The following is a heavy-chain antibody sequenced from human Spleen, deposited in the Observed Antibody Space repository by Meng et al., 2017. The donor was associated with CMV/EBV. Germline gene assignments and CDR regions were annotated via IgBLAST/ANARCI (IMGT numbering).Heavy chain of an antibody. J-gene: IGHJ4*02. V-gene: IGHV1-69*02. Sequence: CKASGGTFSSYTINWVRQAPGQGLEWVGRIIPFGAVTNYGQKFQGRVTIVADESTSTAYLDLSSLTSEDTGVYYCARGRVKDYPLTFWGQGTLVTVSS. CDR2: IIPFGAVT. CDR1: GGTFSSYT. D-gene: IGHD2-15*01. CDR3: ARGRVKDYPLTF.